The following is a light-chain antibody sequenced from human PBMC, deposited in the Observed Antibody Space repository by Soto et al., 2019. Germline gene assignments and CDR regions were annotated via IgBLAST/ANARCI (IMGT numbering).Light chain of an antibody. J-gene: IGKJ4*01. V-gene: IGKV3-20*01. CDR3: QQYDNSPLT. CDR1: QSVSSSY. CDR2: GAS. Sequence: DIVLTQSPGTLSLSPGERAALSCRASQSVSSSYLAWYQQKPGQAPRLLIYGASNRATGIADRFSGSGSGTDFTLTISRLEPGDFAVYYCQQYDNSPLTLGGGTKVDIK.